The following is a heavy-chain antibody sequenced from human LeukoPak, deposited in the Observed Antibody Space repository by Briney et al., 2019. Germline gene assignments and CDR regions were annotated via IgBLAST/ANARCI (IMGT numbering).Heavy chain of an antibody. CDR3: ARGAVGYCSSTSCYAMDV. CDR2: IYYSGST. D-gene: IGHD2-2*01. Sequence: PSETLSLTCTVSGGSISSYYWSWIRQPPGKGLGWIGYIYYSGSTNYNPSLKSRVTISVDTSKNQFSLKLSSVTAADTAVYYCARGAVGYCSSTSCYAMDVWGKGTTVTVSS. J-gene: IGHJ6*03. CDR1: GGSISSYY. V-gene: IGHV4-59*01.